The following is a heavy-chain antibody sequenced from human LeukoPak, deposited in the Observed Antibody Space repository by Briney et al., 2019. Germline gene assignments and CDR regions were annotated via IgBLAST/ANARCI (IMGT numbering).Heavy chain of an antibody. Sequence: GRSLRLSCAASRFTFSGYAMHWVRQAPGKGLEWVAVIWYDGSYKYHADSVKGRFTISRDDSKNTVYLQMNSLRGEDTAVYYCAKDHHTGGFESDYWGQGILVTVSS. CDR2: IWYDGSYK. D-gene: IGHD5-18*01. J-gene: IGHJ4*02. CDR3: AKDHHTGGFESDY. CDR1: RFTFSGYA. V-gene: IGHV3-33*06.